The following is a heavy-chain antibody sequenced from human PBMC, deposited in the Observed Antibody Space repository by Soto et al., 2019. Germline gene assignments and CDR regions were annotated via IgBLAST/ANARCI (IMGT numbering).Heavy chain of an antibody. CDR3: VRHFDK. CDR1: GFTFVTYW. J-gene: IGHJ4*02. Sequence: GGSLRLSCAASGFTFVTYWMHWVRRPPGKGLVWVARITSDGSSSTYADPVQGRFTISRDNAKNTLYLQMNSLRADDTAVYYCVRHFDKWGQGTLVTVS. V-gene: IGHV3-74*03. CDR2: ITSDGSSS.